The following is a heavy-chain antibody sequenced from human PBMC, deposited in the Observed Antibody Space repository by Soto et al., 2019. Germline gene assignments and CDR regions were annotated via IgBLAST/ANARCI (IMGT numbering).Heavy chain of an antibody. CDR3: AIISSSWYEGYYYYMDV. V-gene: IGHV1-18*01. J-gene: IGHJ6*03. CDR2: ISAYNGNT. Sequence: ASVKVSCKASGYTFTSYGISWVRQAPGQGLEWMGWISAYNGNTNYAQKLQGRVTMTTDTSTSTAYMELRSLRSDDTAVYYCAIISSSWYEGYYYYMDVWGKVTTVTVSS. CDR1: GYTFTSYG. D-gene: IGHD6-13*01.